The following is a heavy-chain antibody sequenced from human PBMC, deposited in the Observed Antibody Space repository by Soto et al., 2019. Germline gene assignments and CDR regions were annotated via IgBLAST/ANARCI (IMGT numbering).Heavy chain of an antibody. J-gene: IGHJ4*02. Sequence: AASVKVSCKASGGTFSSYAISWVRQAPGQGLEWMGGIIPIFGTANYAQKFQGRVTITADKSTSTAYMELSSLRSEDTAVYYCAIRDSSGYSPFDYWGQGTLVTVSS. CDR1: GGTFSSYA. V-gene: IGHV1-69*06. CDR2: IIPIFGTA. D-gene: IGHD3-22*01. CDR3: AIRDSSGYSPFDY.